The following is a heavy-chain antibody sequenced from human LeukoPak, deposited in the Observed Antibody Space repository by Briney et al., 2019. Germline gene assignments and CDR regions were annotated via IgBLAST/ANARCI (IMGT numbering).Heavy chain of an antibody. Sequence: GGSLRLSCEASGFIFSIYAIHWVRQAPGKGLEWVAAISYDGKLQHYVDPVKGRFTISRDNSKNTVYLQIDNLRNEDSAVYYCVKVYPPLPTSSVLGNWGQGTLVIVSS. V-gene: IGHV3-30*18. D-gene: IGHD3-16*01. J-gene: IGHJ4*01. CDR3: VKVYPPLPTSSVLGN. CDR2: ISYDGKLQ. CDR1: GFIFSIYA.